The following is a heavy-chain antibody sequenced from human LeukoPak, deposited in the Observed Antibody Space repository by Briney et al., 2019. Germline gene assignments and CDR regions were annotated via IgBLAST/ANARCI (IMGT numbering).Heavy chain of an antibody. CDR2: IWYDGSNK. J-gene: IGHJ4*02. Sequence: PGGSLRLSCAASGFTFSGYGMHWVRQAPGKGLEWVAVIWYDGSNKYYADSVKGRFTISRDNSKNTPYLQMNSLRAEDTAMYYCARDFFGSHYYDSSGYPDYWGQGTLVTVSS. CDR1: GFTFSGYG. V-gene: IGHV3-33*01. D-gene: IGHD3-22*01. CDR3: ARDFFGSHYYDSSGYPDY.